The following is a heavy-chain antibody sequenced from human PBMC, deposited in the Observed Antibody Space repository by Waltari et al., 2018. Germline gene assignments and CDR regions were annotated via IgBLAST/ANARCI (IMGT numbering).Heavy chain of an antibody. Sequence: QVQLQESGPGLVKPSETLSLTCTVSGYSISSGYYWGWIRQPPGKGLEWIGSIYHSGSTYYNPSLKSRVTISVDTSKNQFSLKLSSVTAADTAVYYCARGGFWSGFLHLDAFDIWGQGTMVTVSS. V-gene: IGHV4-38-2*02. CDR1: GYSISSGYY. CDR2: IYHSGST. CDR3: ARGGFWSGFLHLDAFDI. J-gene: IGHJ3*02. D-gene: IGHD3-3*01.